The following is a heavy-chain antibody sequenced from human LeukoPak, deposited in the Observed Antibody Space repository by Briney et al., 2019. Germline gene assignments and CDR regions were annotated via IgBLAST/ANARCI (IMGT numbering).Heavy chain of an antibody. Sequence: GASVKVSCKASGYTFTGYQIHWVRQAPGQGLEWMGWINPNNGATNYAQEFQDRVTMTRDTSIGTAYMELSRLKSDDTALYYCARDYYGSGSYSTDCWGQGTLVTVSS. V-gene: IGHV1-2*02. CDR2: INPNNGAT. CDR1: GYTFTGYQ. D-gene: IGHD3-10*01. J-gene: IGHJ4*02. CDR3: ARDYYGSGSYSTDC.